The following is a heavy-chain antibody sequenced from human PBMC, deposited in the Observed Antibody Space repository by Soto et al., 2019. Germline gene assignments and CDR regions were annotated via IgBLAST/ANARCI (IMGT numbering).Heavy chain of an antibody. J-gene: IGHJ4*02. V-gene: IGHV3-7*01. CDR2: IMKDGGVK. Sequence: EVHLVESGGGLVQPGGSLRLSCAASGFTFSGYWMGWVRQAPGKGLEWVASIMKDGGVKKYVDSVKGRFPISRDNAKNSLFLQMNSLRAEDTAVYYCARDSDFYKADYWGQGTLVTVSS. CDR1: GFTFSGYW. CDR3: ARDSDFYKADY. D-gene: IGHD2-21*02.